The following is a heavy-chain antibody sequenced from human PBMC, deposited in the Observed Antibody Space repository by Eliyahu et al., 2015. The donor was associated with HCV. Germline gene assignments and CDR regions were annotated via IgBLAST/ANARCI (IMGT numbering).Heavy chain of an antibody. CDR3: VXGGGGIAVTGTGGWFDP. D-gene: IGHD6-19*01. V-gene: IGHV4-59*01. Sequence: QVQLQESGPGLVQPSETLSLTCTVSGGSITTYSWXWIRQPPGKGLEWSGFIHYSGGTNYNPPPKSXVTISVDTSKNQFSRKLTSVTAADTAVYYCVXGGGGIAVTGTGGWFDPWGQGTLVTVSS. CDR2: IHYSGGT. CDR1: GGSITTYS. J-gene: IGHJ5*02.